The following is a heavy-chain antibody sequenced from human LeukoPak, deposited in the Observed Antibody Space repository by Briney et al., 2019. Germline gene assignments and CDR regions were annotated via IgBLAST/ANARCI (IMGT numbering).Heavy chain of an antibody. Sequence: PGGSLRLSCAASGFTFSSYAMHWVRQAPGKGLEWVAVISYDGSNKYYADSMKGRFTISRDIAKNTLYLQMNSLRAEDTGVYYCAKDHYWSIDYWGRGTLVTVSS. CDR2: ISYDGSNK. CDR3: AKDHYWSIDY. J-gene: IGHJ4*02. CDR1: GFTFSSYA. D-gene: IGHD3-3*01. V-gene: IGHV3-30*04.